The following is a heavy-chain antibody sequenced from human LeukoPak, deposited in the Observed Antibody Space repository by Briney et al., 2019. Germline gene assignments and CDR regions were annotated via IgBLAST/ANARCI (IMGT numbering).Heavy chain of an antibody. CDR1: GGSISSSSYY. V-gene: IGHV4-39*07. CDR2: IYYSGST. Sequence: SETLSLTCTVSGGSISSSSYYWGWIRQPPVKGLEWIGSIYYSGSTYYNPSLKSRVTISVDTSKNQFSLKLSSVTAADTAVYYCARDSSGYELMHYYYYMDVWGKGTTVTVSS. J-gene: IGHJ6*03. CDR3: ARDSSGYELMHYYYYMDV. D-gene: IGHD3-22*01.